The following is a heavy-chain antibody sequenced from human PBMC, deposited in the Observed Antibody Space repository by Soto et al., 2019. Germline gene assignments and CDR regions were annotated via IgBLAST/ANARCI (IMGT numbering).Heavy chain of an antibody. CDR1: GFSFSCFL. D-gene: IGHD5-12*01. CDR3: VRGNTGYGNFDS. Sequence: GGSLRRSCAASGFSFSCFLMHWVHQAPGKGLVWVSRMFTDVSTTYYADSVKGRFTISRDNAKSTLYLQMNSLRDEDTAVYYCVRGNTGYGNFDSWGQGTLVTVSS. J-gene: IGHJ4*02. V-gene: IGHV3-74*01. CDR2: MFTDVSTT.